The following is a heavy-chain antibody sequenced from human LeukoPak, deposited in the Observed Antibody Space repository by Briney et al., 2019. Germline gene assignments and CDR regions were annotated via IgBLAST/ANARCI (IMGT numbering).Heavy chain of an antibody. Sequence: ASVKVCCKASGGTFSSYVISWVRQAPGQGLEWMGWSSAYNGNTNYAQKLQGRVTMTTDTSTSTAYMELRSLRSDDTAVYYCARDYGITIFGVVTGPHYWGQGTLVTVSS. CDR1: GGTFSSYV. CDR3: ARDYGITIFGVVTGPHY. J-gene: IGHJ4*02. D-gene: IGHD3-3*01. CDR2: SSAYNGNT. V-gene: IGHV1-18*01.